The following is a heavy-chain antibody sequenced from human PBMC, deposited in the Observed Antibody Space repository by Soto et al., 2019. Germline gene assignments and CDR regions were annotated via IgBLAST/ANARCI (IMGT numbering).Heavy chain of an antibody. CDR3: ARGRYGYY. CDR1: GYTFTSYG. CDR2: ISAHNGNT. D-gene: IGHD1-1*01. Sequence: QVHLVQSGAEVKKPGASVKVSCKASGYTFTSYGITWVRQAPGQGREWMGWISAHNGNTDYAQKLQGRVIVTRDTSTSTAYMELRSLISDDTAVYYCARGRYGYYWGQGALVTVSS. J-gene: IGHJ4*02. V-gene: IGHV1-18*01.